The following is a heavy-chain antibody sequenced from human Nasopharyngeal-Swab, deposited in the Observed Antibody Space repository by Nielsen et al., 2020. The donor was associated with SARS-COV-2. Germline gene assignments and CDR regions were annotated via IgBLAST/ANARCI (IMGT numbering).Heavy chain of an antibody. V-gene: IGHV1-46*01. CDR1: GYTFTSYY. CDR3: ARRYSSSSRGRAFDI. CDR2: INPSGGST. Sequence: ASVKVSCKASGYTFTSYYMHWVRQAPGQGLEWMGIINPSGGSTSYAQKFQGRVTMTRDASTSTVYMELSSLRSEDTAVYYCARRYSSSSRGRAFDIWGQGTMVTVSS. D-gene: IGHD6-6*01. J-gene: IGHJ3*02.